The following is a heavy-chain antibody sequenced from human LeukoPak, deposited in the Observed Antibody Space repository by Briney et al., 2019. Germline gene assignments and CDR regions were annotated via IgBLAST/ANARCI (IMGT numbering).Heavy chain of an antibody. CDR1: GFTLSSYS. CDR2: ISRSSAYI. V-gene: IGHV3-21*04. Sequence: GGSLRLSCAASGFTLSSYSMNWVRQAPGKGLEWVSSISRSSAYIYYADSVKGRFTISRDNAKNPLYLQMNSLRAEDTALYYCARVRQLDYYDSSGYSRGAFDIWGRGTMVTVSS. D-gene: IGHD3-22*01. J-gene: IGHJ3*02. CDR3: ARVRQLDYYDSSGYSRGAFDI.